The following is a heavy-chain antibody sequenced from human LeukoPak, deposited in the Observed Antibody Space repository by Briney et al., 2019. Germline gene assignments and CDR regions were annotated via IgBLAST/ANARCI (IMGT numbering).Heavy chain of an antibody. Sequence: GGSLRLSCAASGFTFSSYGMHWVRQAPGKGLEWAAVISYDGSNKYYADSVKGRFTISRDNSKNTLYLQMNSLRAEDTAVYYCAKTGYSSTFDIWGQGTMVTVSS. V-gene: IGHV3-30*18. CDR3: AKTGYSSTFDI. D-gene: IGHD6-19*01. CDR2: ISYDGSNK. CDR1: GFTFSSYG. J-gene: IGHJ3*02.